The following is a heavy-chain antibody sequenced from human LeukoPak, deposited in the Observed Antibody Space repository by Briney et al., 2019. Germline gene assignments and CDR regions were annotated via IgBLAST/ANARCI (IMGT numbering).Heavy chain of an antibody. CDR1: GYTFINYG. Sequence: ASVKVSCKASGYTFINYGISWVRQAPGQGLEWMGWISAYNGNTNYAQKLQGRVTMTTDTSTSTAYMELRSLRSDDTAVYYCASAIAAAGTFDYWGQGTLVTVSS. V-gene: IGHV1-18*01. J-gene: IGHJ4*02. D-gene: IGHD6-13*01. CDR2: ISAYNGNT. CDR3: ASAIAAAGTFDY.